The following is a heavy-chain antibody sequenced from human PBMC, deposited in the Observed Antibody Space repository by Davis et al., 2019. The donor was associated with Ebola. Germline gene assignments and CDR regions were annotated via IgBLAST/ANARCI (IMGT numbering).Heavy chain of an antibody. J-gene: IGHJ5*02. D-gene: IGHD2-15*01. CDR2: ISSSSSYI. Sequence: PGGSLRLSCAASGFTFSSYSMNWVRQAPGKGLEWVSSISSSSSYIHYADSVKGRFTISRDNAKNSLYLQMNSVRAEDTAVYYCARDWGPTWSQVAAIDPWGQGTLVIVSS. V-gene: IGHV3-21*01. CDR3: ARDWGPTWSQVAAIDP. CDR1: GFTFSSYS.